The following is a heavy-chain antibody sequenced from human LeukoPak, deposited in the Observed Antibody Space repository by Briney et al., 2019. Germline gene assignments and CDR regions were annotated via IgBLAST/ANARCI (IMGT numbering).Heavy chain of an antibody. Sequence: ASVKVSCKASGGTFSSYAISWVRQAPGQGLEWMGRIIPIFGTANYAQKFQGRVTITTDESTSTASMELSSLRSEDTAVYYCAREAEMNWFDPWGQGTLVTVSS. CDR2: IIPIFGTA. J-gene: IGHJ5*02. CDR1: GGTFSSYA. V-gene: IGHV1-69*05. CDR3: AREAEMNWFDP.